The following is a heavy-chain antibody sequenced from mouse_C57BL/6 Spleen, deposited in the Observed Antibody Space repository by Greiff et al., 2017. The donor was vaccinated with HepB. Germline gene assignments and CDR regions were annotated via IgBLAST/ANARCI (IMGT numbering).Heavy chain of an antibody. V-gene: IGHV1-39*01. D-gene: IGHD1-1*01. CDR3: ARERRIIYYYVSSYHYYAMDY. CDR2: INPNYGTT. J-gene: IGHJ4*01. Sequence: EVQLQQSGPELVKPGASVKISCKASGYSFTDYNMNWVKQSNGKSLEWIGVINPNYGTTSYNQKFKGKATLTVDQSSSTAYMQLNSLTSEDSAVYYWARERRIIYYYVSSYHYYAMDYWGQGTSVTVSS. CDR1: GYSFTDYN.